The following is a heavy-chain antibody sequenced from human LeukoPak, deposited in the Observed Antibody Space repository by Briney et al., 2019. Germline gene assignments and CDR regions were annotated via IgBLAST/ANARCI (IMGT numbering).Heavy chain of an antibody. CDR1: GGTFSSYA. CDR3: AGGIAVADYYYYYMDG. J-gene: IGHJ6*03. Sequence: ASVKVSCKASGGTFSSYAISWVRQAPGQGLEWMGRIIPIFGTANYAQKFQGRVTITTDESTSTAYMELSSLKSEDTAVYYCAGGIAVADYYYYYMDGWSEGTTVTVSS. CDR2: IIPIFGTA. V-gene: IGHV1-69*05. D-gene: IGHD6-19*01.